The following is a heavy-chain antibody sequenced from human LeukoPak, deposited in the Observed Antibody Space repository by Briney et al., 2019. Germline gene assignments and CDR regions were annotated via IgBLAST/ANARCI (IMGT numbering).Heavy chain of an antibody. CDR3: ATDGAGFDT. CDR2: INIGGTNA. Sequence: PGGSLRLSCAASGFTFNDYYMSWIRQAPGKGLEWLSYINIGGTNAHYADSVKGRFTISRDNAKKSLYLEMNNLRAEDTAVYYCATDGAGFDTWGQGVLVTVSS. V-gene: IGHV3-11*01. J-gene: IGHJ5*02. CDR1: GFTFNDYY.